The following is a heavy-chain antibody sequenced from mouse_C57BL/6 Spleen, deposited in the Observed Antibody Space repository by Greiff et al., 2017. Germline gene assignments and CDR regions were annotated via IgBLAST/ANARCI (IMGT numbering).Heavy chain of an antibody. CDR1: GYTFTSYW. Sequence: QVQLQQPGAELVKPGASVKMSCKASGYTFTSYWITWVKQRPGQGLEWIGDIYPGSGSTNYNEKFKSKATLTVDTTSSTAYMQLSSLTSEDSAVYYCAAELSTLFDDWGQGTTLTVSS. D-gene: IGHD3-2*02. CDR3: AAELSTLFDD. V-gene: IGHV1-55*01. CDR2: IYPGSGST. J-gene: IGHJ2*01.